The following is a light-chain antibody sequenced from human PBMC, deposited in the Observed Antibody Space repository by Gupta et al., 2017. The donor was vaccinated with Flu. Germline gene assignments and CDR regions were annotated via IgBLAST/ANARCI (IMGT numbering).Light chain of an antibody. CDR3: QHCDNSSFA. CDR2: RAS. CDR1: RRRFVHTDGNKY. J-gene: IGKJ4*01. V-gene: IGKV4-1*01. Sequence: TTNSCTSRRRFVHTDGNKYLAWYQQKPGQPPKLLIYRASTRDSGVPDRFSGSGSGTDFTLNISSVQAEDVAVYYCQHCDNSSFAFGGGTKVEIK.